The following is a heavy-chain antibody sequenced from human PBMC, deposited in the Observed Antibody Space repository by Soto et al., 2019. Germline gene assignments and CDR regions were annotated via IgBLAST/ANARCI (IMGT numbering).Heavy chain of an antibody. CDR3: AKDRGPDYENWFDP. D-gene: IGHD4-17*01. V-gene: IGHV3-23*01. CDR2: LSGSGGST. Sequence: PGGSLRLSCAASGFTFSSYAMSWVRQAPGKGLEWVSALSGSGGSTYYADSVKGRFTISRDNSKNTLYLQMNSLRAEDTAVYYCAKDRGPDYENWFDPWGQGTLVTVSS. CDR1: GFTFSSYA. J-gene: IGHJ5*02.